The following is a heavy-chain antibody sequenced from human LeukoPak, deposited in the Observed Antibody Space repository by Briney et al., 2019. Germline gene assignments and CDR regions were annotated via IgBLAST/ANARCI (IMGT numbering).Heavy chain of an antibody. CDR3: ARHKDVLSVLWFGEFKGDAFDI. J-gene: IGHJ3*02. CDR2: ISYDGSNK. CDR1: GFTFSSYA. D-gene: IGHD3-10*01. Sequence: SGGSLRLSCAASGFTFSSYAMHWVRQAPGKGLEWVAVISYDGSNKYYADSVKGRFTISRDNSKNTLYLQMNSPRAEDTAVYYCARHKDVLSVLWFGEFKGDAFDIWGQGTMVTVSS. V-gene: IGHV3-30*04.